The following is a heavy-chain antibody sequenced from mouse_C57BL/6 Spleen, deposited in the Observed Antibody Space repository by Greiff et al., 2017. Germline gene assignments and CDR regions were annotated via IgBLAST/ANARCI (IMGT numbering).Heavy chain of an antibody. J-gene: IGHJ1*03. CDR3: ARGGCTGWYFDV. CDR1: GYTFTDYY. CDR2: INPNNGGT. Sequence: EVQLQQSGPELVKPGASVKISCKASGYTFTDYYMNWVKQSHGKSLEWIGDINPNNGGTSYNQKFKGKATLTVDKSSSTAYMELRSLTSEDSAVYYCARGGCTGWYFDVWGTGTTVTVSS. V-gene: IGHV1-26*01.